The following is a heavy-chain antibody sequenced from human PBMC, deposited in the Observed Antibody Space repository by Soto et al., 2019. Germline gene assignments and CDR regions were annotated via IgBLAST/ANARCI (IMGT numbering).Heavy chain of an antibody. CDR2: IYTGGRT. D-gene: IGHD6-13*01. CDR1: GFTVNSDY. J-gene: IGHJ4*02. Sequence: GGSLRLSCAASGFTVNSDYISWLRQAPGKGLEWVSVIYTGGRTYYADSVKGRFTISRDNSKNTVYLQMNGLRAEDTAVYYCARCPTTDSSNWPPRFDYWGQETLVTVSS. V-gene: IGHV3-66*01. CDR3: ARCPTTDSSNWPPRFDY.